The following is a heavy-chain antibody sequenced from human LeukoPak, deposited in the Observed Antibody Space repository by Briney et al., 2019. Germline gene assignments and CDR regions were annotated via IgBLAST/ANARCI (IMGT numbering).Heavy chain of an antibody. CDR1: GGTFSSYA. Sequence: SVKVSCKASGGTFSSYAISWVRQAPGQGLEWMGRIIPILGIANYAQKFQGRVTITADKSTSTAYMELSSLRSEDTAVYYCAREKLDCSSTSCYLLYGMDVWGQGTTVTVSS. CDR2: IIPILGIA. J-gene: IGHJ6*02. CDR3: AREKLDCSSTSCYLLYGMDV. D-gene: IGHD2-2*01. V-gene: IGHV1-69*04.